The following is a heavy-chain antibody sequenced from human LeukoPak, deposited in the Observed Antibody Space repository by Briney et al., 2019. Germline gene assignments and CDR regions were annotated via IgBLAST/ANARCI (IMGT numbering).Heavy chain of an antibody. Sequence: KPSEDPSPTPAVFGGSFHGYYWGGIRQPPGEGLEWVGGINHSGSTNYNPSLKSRVTISVDTSKNQFSLKLSSVTAADTAVYYCARGSLAGIAAAAPRGWFDPWGQGTLVTVSS. CDR3: ARGSLAGIAAAAPRGWFDP. V-gene: IGHV4-34*01. CDR1: GGSFHGYY. CDR2: INHSGST. J-gene: IGHJ5*02. D-gene: IGHD6-13*01.